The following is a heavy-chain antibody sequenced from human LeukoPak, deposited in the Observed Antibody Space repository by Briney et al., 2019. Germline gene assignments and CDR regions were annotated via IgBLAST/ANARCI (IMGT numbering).Heavy chain of an antibody. V-gene: IGHV4-61*01. D-gene: IGHD3-3*01. CDR3: ARESAYYDFWSGYSQDMDV. Sequence: PSETLSLTYTVSGGSVSSGNYYWSWIRQPPGKGLEWIGHIYYSGSTNYNPSLKSRVTISVDTSKNQFSLKLSSVTAADTAVYYCARESAYYDFWSGYSQDMDVWGQGTTVTVSS. CDR1: GGSVSSGNYY. CDR2: IYYSGST. J-gene: IGHJ6*02.